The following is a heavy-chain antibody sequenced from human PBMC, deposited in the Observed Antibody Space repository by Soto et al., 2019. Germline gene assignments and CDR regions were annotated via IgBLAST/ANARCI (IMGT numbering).Heavy chain of an antibody. CDR3: ARGRPGGFGRPYGMDV. J-gene: IGHJ6*02. CDR1: GGSISSSSYY. Sequence: SETLSLTCTVSGGSISSSSYYWGWIRQPPGKGLEWIGSFYYSGSTYYNPSLKSRATISVDTSKNQFSLKLSSVTAADTAVYYCARGRPGGFGRPYGMDVWGQGTTVTVSS. V-gene: IGHV4-39*01. CDR2: FYYSGST. D-gene: IGHD3-10*01.